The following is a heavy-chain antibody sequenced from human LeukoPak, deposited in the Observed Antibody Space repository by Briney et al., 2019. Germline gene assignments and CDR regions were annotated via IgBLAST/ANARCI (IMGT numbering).Heavy chain of an antibody. Sequence: GGSLRLSCAASGFTFSSYSMNWVRQAPGKGLEWVSSISSSSSYIYYADSVKGRFTISRDNAKNSLYLQMNSLRAEDTAVYYCARDQRFLEWVLLGGIEGRYYYYYMDVWGKGTTVTVSS. CDR2: ISSSSSYI. CDR3: ARDQRFLEWVLLGGIEGRYYYYYMDV. V-gene: IGHV3-21*01. D-gene: IGHD3-3*01. J-gene: IGHJ6*03. CDR1: GFTFSSYS.